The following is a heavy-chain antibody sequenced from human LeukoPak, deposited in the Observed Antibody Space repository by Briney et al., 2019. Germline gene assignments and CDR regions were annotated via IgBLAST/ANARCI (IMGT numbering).Heavy chain of an antibody. J-gene: IGHJ4*02. CDR3: ARGPTVTTDY. V-gene: IGHV4-61*01. Sequence: SETLSLTCTVSGXSVSSGSHDWNWFRQPPGKGLEWIGKIYNSGSTNYNPSLKSRVTISADTSKNQFSLKLSSVTAADTAVYYCARGPTVTTDYWGQGTLVTVSS. CDR1: GXSVSSGSHD. D-gene: IGHD4-17*01. CDR2: IYNSGST.